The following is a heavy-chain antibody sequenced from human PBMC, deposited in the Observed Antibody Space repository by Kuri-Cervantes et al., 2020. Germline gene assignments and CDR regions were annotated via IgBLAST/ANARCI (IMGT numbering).Heavy chain of an antibody. CDR3: ARAELTRYFDY. V-gene: IGHV3-21*03. J-gene: IGHJ4*02. CDR1: GFTFSNAW. Sequence: GESLKISCAASGFTFSNAWMSWVRQAPGKGLEWVSSISSSSSYIYYADSVKGRFTISRDNAKNSLYLQMNSLRAEDTAVYYCARAELTRYFDYWGQGTLVTVSS. CDR2: ISSSSSYI. D-gene: IGHD1-14*01.